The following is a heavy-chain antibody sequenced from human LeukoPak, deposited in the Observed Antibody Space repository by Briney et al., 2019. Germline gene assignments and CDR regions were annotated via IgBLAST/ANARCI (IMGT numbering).Heavy chain of an antibody. CDR3: TKRETYYYDTSGYWLDY. V-gene: IGHV3-23*01. CDR2: ISGSGGST. CDR1: GFTFSSYA. Sequence: PGGSLRLSCAASGFTFSSYAMSWVRQAPGKGLEWVSAISGSGGSTYYADSVKGRFTISRDNSKNTLYLQMNSLSAEDTAVYYCTKRETYYYDTSGYWLDYWGQGTLVTVSS. D-gene: IGHD3-22*01. J-gene: IGHJ4*02.